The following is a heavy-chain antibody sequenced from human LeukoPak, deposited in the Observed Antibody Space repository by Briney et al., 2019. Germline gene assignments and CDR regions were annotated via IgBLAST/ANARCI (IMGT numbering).Heavy chain of an antibody. CDR3: ARHPVGFGESSDY. V-gene: IGHV4-39*01. CDR1: GGSIPISSYY. D-gene: IGHD3-10*01. J-gene: IGHJ4*02. Sequence: PPEIRSLTCLVAGGSIPISSYYWGWIRQPPGQRLEWCGRISYRGSTYYNPSLKCRVTISVDTSKNQFSLKLSSVTAADTAVYYCARHPVGFGESSDYWGQGTLVTVSS. CDR2: ISYRGST.